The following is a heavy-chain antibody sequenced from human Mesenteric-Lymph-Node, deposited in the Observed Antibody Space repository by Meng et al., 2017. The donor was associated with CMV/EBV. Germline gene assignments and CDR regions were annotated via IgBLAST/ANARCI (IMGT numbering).Heavy chain of an antibody. CDR2: IKSKTDGGTT. Sequence: GESLKISCAASGFTFSNAWMSWVRQAPGKGLEWVGRIKSKTDGGTTDYAAPVKGRFTISRDDSKNTLYLQMNSLKTEDTAMYYCTTAYSGGYKDWGQGTLVTVSS. J-gene: IGHJ4*02. D-gene: IGHD1-26*01. CDR1: GFTFSNAW. CDR3: TTAYSGGYKD. V-gene: IGHV3-15*01.